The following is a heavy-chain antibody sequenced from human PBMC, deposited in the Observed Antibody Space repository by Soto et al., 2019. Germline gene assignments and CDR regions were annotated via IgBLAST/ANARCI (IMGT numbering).Heavy chain of an antibody. V-gene: IGHV4-39*01. CDR2: IYYSGST. Sequence: SETLSLTCTVSGGSISSRSYYWGWIRQPPGKGLEWIGSIYYSGSTYYNPSLKSRVTISVDTSKNQFSLKLSSVTAADTAVYYCASGSYYYGMDVWGQGTTVTVSS. J-gene: IGHJ6*02. CDR3: ASGSYYYGMDV. CDR1: GGSISSRSYY. D-gene: IGHD1-26*01.